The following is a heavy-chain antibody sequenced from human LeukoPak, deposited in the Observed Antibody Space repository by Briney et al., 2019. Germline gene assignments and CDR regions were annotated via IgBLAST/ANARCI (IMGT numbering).Heavy chain of an antibody. V-gene: IGHV3-30*14. CDR1: GFTFSSYA. CDR3: ALVVPAAKD. Sequence: PGGSLRLSCAASGFTFSSYAMHWVRQAPGKGLEWVAVISYDGSNKYYADSVKGRFTISRDNSKNTLYLQMNSLRAEDTAVYYCALVVPAAKDWGQGTLVTVSS. D-gene: IGHD2-2*01. CDR2: ISYDGSNK. J-gene: IGHJ4*02.